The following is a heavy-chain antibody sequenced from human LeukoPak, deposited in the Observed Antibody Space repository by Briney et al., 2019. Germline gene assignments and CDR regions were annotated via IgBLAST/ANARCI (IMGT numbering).Heavy chain of an antibody. Sequence: GGSLRLSCAASEFSFSSYSLKWVPQAPGKGLEGFLSLNSSTTYIYYADSVKGRFTISRDKAKNSLYLQMNSLGAEDTAVYYCARTLYYYGSGSESVYDAFDIWGQGTMVTVSS. J-gene: IGHJ3*02. CDR3: ARTLYYYGSGSESVYDAFDI. CDR1: EFSFSSYS. CDR2: LNSSTTYI. D-gene: IGHD3-10*01. V-gene: IGHV3-21*01.